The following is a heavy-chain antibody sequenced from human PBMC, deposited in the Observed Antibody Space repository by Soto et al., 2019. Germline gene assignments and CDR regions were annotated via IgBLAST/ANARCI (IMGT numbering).Heavy chain of an antibody. Sequence: QVQLVQSGAEVKKPGSSVKVSCKASGGTFSSYAISWVRQAPGQGLEWMGGIIPIFGRAHYAQKFQGRVTITADESTSAADMELSSLRSEDRAVYYCARGLGDDYVCGSYRYYYYYGMDVWGQGTTVTVSS. J-gene: IGHJ6*02. CDR3: ARGLGDDYVCGSYRYYYYYGMDV. V-gene: IGHV1-69*01. CDR1: GGTFSSYA. D-gene: IGHD3-16*02. CDR2: IIPIFGRA.